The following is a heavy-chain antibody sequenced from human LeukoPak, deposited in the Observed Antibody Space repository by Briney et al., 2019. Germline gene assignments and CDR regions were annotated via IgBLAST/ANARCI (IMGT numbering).Heavy chain of an antibody. J-gene: IGHJ4*02. Sequence: GESLKISCKGSGYSFTSYWISWVRQMPGKGLEWMGRIDPSDSYTNYSPSFQGHVTISADKSISTAYLQWSSLKASDTAMYYCARLTKSGYCSSTSCCDWGQGTLVTVSS. CDR2: IDPSDSYT. CDR3: ARLTKSGYCSSTSCCD. V-gene: IGHV5-10-1*01. CDR1: GYSFTSYW. D-gene: IGHD2-2*01.